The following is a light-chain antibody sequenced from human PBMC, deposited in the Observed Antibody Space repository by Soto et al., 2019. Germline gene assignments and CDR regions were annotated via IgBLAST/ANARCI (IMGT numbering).Light chain of an antibody. CDR2: GAS. J-gene: IGKJ1*01. CDR3: QQYGSSPWT. V-gene: IGKV3-20*01. CDR1: HSGSSN. Sequence: IIFTLSPATLSLSTGERATLSCRPTHSGSSNLAWYQQKPGQAPRLLIYGASTRATGIPARFSGSGSGTEFTLTISRLEPEDFAVYYCQQYGSSPWTFGQGTKVDIK.